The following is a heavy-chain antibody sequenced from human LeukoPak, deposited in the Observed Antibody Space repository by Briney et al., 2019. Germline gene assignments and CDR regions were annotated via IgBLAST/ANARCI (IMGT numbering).Heavy chain of an antibody. CDR2: INHSGST. D-gene: IGHD2-2*01. Sequence: PGGSLRLSCAASGFTFSSYAMSWVRQPPGKGLEWIGEINHSGSTNYNPSLKSRVTISVDTSKNQFSLKLSSVTAADTAVYYCARAVVPAAMPDYWGQGTLVTVSS. V-gene: IGHV4-34*01. J-gene: IGHJ4*02. CDR1: GFTFSSYA. CDR3: ARAVVPAAMPDY.